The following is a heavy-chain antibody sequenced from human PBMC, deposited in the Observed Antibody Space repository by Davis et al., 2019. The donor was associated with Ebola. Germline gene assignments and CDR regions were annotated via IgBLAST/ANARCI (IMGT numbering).Heavy chain of an antibody. V-gene: IGHV3-23*01. CDR2: ITGSGGNT. CDR3: AKGDNGYTYGGVPWE. D-gene: IGHD5-18*01. J-gene: IGHJ4*02. Sequence: GESLKISCAASGFTFSSYAMSWVRQAPGKGLEWVSGITGSGGNTYYADSVKGRFTISRDSSRNTLYLQMNSLRAEDTALYYCAKGDNGYTYGGVPWEWGQGTLVTVSS. CDR1: GFTFSSYA.